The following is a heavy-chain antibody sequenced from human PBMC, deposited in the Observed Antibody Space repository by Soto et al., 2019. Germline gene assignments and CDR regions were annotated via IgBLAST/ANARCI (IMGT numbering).Heavy chain of an antibody. CDR1: GGSFSGSY. J-gene: IGHJ4*02. Sequence: QVQLQQWGAGLLKPSETLSLTCAVYGGSFSGSYWAWLRQSPQRGLEWIGEVSHSGSAYYNSSLKSRVTLSVDASKNQFSLRLSSVTAADTAVYFCASGPFTTIPHPPFDSWGQGTLVTVSS. D-gene: IGHD2-21*02. CDR3: ASGPFTTIPHPPFDS. V-gene: IGHV4-34*01. CDR2: VSHSGSA.